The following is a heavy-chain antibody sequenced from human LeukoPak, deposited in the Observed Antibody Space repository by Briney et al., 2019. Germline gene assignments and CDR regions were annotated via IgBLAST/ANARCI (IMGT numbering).Heavy chain of an antibody. V-gene: IGHV1-69*01. Sequence: ASVKVSCKASGGTFSSYAISWVRQAPGQGLEWMGGIITIFGTANYAQKFQGRVTITEDDSTSTAYMELRSLRSEVTAVYYCAKDRDDSSGKFDYWGQGTLVTVSS. CDR3: AKDRDDSSGKFDY. CDR1: GGTFSSYA. CDR2: IITIFGTA. J-gene: IGHJ4*02. D-gene: IGHD6-19*01.